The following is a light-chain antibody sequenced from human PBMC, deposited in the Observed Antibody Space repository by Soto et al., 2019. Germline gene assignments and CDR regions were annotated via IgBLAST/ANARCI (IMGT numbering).Light chain of an antibody. CDR1: QSISTW. V-gene: IGKV1-5*01. CDR2: DAS. CDR3: QHYNDYSSWT. Sequence: DIQMTQSPSTLSASVGDRVTITCRASQSISTWLAWYQQNPGRAPTLLIYDASSLESGVPSRLSGSGSGTAFTLTISSLQQEDYATYYCQHYNDYSSWTFGQGTKVEIK. J-gene: IGKJ1*01.